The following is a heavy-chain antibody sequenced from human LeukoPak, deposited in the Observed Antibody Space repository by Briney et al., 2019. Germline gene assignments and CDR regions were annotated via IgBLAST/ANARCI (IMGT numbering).Heavy chain of an antibody. V-gene: IGHV3-33*01. Sequence: GGSLRLSCAASGFIFSNDVMHWVRQAPDKGLEWVAVIWYDGRTKYYADSVRGRFIISRDNSDNTLHLQVTSLRAEDTAVYYCARGIPATGTMCFDYWGQGTLLTVSS. J-gene: IGHJ4*02. D-gene: IGHD6-13*01. CDR1: GFIFSNDV. CDR2: IWYDGRTK. CDR3: ARGIPATGTMCFDY.